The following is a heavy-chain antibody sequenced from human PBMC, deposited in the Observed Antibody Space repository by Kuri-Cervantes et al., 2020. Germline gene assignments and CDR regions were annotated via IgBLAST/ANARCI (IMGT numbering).Heavy chain of an antibody. D-gene: IGHD3-22*01. J-gene: IGHJ5*02. CDR2: INHSGST. CDR3: ARVRPGITMIVVVRRGHNWFDP. CDR1: GGSISSSSYY. V-gene: IGHV4-39*07. Sequence: SETLSLTCTVSGGSISSSSYYWGWIRQPPGKGLEWIGEINHSGSTNYNPSLKSRVTISVDTSKNQFSLKLSSVTAADTAVYYCARVRPGITMIVVVRRGHNWFDPWGQGPLVPVSS.